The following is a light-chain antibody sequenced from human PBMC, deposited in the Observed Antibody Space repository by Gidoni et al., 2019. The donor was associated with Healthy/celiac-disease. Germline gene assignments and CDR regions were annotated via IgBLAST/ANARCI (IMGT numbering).Light chain of an antibody. CDR1: QSVSSY. V-gene: IGKV3-11*01. J-gene: IGKJ2*01. Sequence: EIVLTQSPATLSLSPGERATLSCRASQSVSSYLAWYQQKPGQAPRLLIYDASNGATGIPARFSGSGSGTDFTLTISSLEPEDFAVYYCQQRSNWPPYTFXXXTKLEIK. CDR2: DAS. CDR3: QQRSNWPPYT.